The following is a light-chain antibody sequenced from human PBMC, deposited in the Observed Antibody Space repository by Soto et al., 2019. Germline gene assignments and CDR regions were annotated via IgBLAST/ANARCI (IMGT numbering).Light chain of an antibody. J-gene: IGLJ1*01. V-gene: IGLV1-44*01. CDR1: SSNIGSNT. CDR3: AAWDDSLNGHYV. CDR2: SNN. Sequence: QSVLTQPPSASGTPGQRVTISCSGSSSNIGSNTVNWYQQLPGTAPKHLIYSNNQRPSGVPDRFSGSKSGTSASLAISGLQSEDEADYYCAAWDDSLNGHYVFGTGTKV.